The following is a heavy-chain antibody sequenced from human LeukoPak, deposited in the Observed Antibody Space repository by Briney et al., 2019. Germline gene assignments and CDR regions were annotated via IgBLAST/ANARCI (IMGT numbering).Heavy chain of an antibody. V-gene: IGHV1-2*06. CDR1: GYTFTGYY. J-gene: IGHJ4*02. D-gene: IGHD3-22*01. Sequence: ASVKVSCKASGYTFTGYYMHWVRQAPGQGLEWMGRINPNSGGTNYAQKFQGRVTMTRDTSISTAYMELSRLRSDDTAVYYCARDDDSSGYYYVWGQGTLVTVSS. CDR2: INPNSGGT. CDR3: ARDDDSSGYYYV.